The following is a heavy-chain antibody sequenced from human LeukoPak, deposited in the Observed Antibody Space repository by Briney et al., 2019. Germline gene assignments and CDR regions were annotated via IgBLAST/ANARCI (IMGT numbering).Heavy chain of an antibody. CDR2: ISGSGGST. V-gene: IGHV3-23*01. Sequence: GGSLRLSCSAAGFTFSSYAMNWVRQAPGKGLEWVSAISGSGGSTYYADSVKGRFTISRDNSKNTLSLEMNSLRAEDTAVYYCAKGCDGSSCFALCDYWGQGTLVTVSS. D-gene: IGHD2-2*01. CDR3: AKGCDGSSCFALCDY. CDR1: GFTFSSYA. J-gene: IGHJ4*02.